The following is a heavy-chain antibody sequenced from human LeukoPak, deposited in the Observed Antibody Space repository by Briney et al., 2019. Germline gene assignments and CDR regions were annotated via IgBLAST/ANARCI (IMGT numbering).Heavy chain of an antibody. CDR2: ISYDGSNK. D-gene: IGHD1-26*01. CDR3: ARDLLGATGEYYFDY. J-gene: IGHJ4*02. V-gene: IGHV3-30-3*01. Sequence: GGSLRLSCAASGFTFSSYAMHWVRQAPGKGLEWVAVISYDGSNKYYADSVKGRFTISRDNSKNTLYLQMNSLRAEDTAVYYCARDLLGATGEYYFDYWGQGTLVTVSS. CDR1: GFTFSSYA.